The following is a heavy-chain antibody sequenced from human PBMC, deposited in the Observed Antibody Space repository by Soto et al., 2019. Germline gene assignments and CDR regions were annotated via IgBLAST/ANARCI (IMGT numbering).Heavy chain of an antibody. D-gene: IGHD1-26*01. J-gene: IGHJ5*02. CDR2: ISGSGGST. CDR3: AKDRRFSGSYLNWFDP. V-gene: IGHV3-23*01. Sequence: GGSLRLSCAASGFTFSSYAMSWVRQAPGKGLEWVSAISGSGGSTYYADSVEGRFTISRDNSKNTLYLQMNSLRAEDTAVHYCAKDRRFSGSYLNWFDPWGQGTLVTVSS. CDR1: GFTFSSYA.